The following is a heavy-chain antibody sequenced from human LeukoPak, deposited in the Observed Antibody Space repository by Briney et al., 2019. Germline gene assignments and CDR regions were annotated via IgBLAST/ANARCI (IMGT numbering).Heavy chain of an antibody. D-gene: IGHD3-16*01. CDR3: ARRAGAYTHPYDY. CDR2: ISSSGSTI. CDR1: GFTFSSYE. V-gene: IGHV3-48*03. Sequence: GGSLRLSCAASGFTFSSYEMNWVRQAPGKGLEWVSYISSSGSTIYYADSVKGRFTISIDNSKNTLYLQMNSLRAEDTAVYYCARRAGAYTHPYDYWGQGTLVTVS. J-gene: IGHJ4*02.